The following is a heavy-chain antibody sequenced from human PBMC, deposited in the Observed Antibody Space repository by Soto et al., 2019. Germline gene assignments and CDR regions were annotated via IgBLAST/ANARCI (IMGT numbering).Heavy chain of an antibody. CDR2: IYGGGRT. J-gene: IGHJ4*02. D-gene: IGHD5-12*01. CDR1: GFTVSSSY. V-gene: IGHV3-53*01. Sequence: VGSLRLSCVGSGFTVSSSYMSWVRQAPGKGLECVSVIYGGGRTLYADSVKGRFTISRDNSRNTLYLQMNSLRVDDTAVYYCAREHSGYDLGLGYWGQGTLVTVSS. CDR3: AREHSGYDLGLGY.